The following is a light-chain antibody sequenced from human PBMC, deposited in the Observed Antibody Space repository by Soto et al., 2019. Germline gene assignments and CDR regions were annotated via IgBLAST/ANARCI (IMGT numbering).Light chain of an antibody. Sequence: EIVMTQSPATLSVSPGERATLSCRASQSVSSNLAWYQQKPGQAPRLLIYGASTRATGIPARFSGSGSGTEFTLTISSLQSGDFAVYYCQQYNNLPITFGQGTRLEIK. V-gene: IGKV3-15*01. J-gene: IGKJ5*01. CDR3: QQYNNLPIT. CDR2: GAS. CDR1: QSVSSN.